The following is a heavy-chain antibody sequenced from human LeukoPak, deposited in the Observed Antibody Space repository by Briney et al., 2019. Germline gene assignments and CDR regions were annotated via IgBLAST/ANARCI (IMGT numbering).Heavy chain of an antibody. J-gene: IGHJ5*02. CDR3: GRDCSSTSCYRGGFDP. V-gene: IGHV3-7*01. CDR1: GFTFSSYW. Sequence: PGGSLGLSCAASGFTFSSYWMSWVRQAPGKGLEWVASIKQDGSENYYVDSVKGRFTISRDNAKNSLYLQMNSLRAEDTAVYYCGRDCSSTSCYRGGFDPWGQGTLVTVSS. CDR2: IKQDGSEN. D-gene: IGHD2-2*02.